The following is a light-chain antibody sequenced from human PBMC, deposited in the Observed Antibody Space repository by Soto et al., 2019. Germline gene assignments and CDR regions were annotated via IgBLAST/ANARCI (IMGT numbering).Light chain of an antibody. J-gene: IGLJ1*01. V-gene: IGLV1-44*01. Sequence: QSALTQPPSASGTPGQRVTISCSGSTSNIGSNPVNWYQQLPGMAPKLLIYSNNQRPSGVPDLFSGSKSGTSASLAISGLQSEDEADYYCAAWDDSLNGFYVFGTGTKVTVL. CDR3: AAWDDSLNGFYV. CDR2: SNN. CDR1: TSNIGSNP.